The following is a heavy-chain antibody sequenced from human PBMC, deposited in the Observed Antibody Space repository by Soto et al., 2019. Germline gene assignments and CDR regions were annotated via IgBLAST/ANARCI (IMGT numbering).Heavy chain of an antibody. CDR2: IIPIFGTA. J-gene: IGHJ6*02. CDR1: GGTFSSYA. Sequence: QVQLVQSGAEVKKPGSSVKVSCKASGGTFSSYAISWVRQAPGQGLEWMGGIIPIFGTANYAQKFQGRVTITADESTSTAYRELSSLRSEDTAVYYCARDPLGAGTNHYDGMDVWGQGTTVTVSS. V-gene: IGHV1-69*01. CDR3: ARDPLGAGTNHYDGMDV. D-gene: IGHD1-1*01.